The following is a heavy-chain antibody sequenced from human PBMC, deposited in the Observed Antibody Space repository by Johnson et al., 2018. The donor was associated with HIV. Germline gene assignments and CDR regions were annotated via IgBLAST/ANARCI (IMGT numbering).Heavy chain of an antibody. CDR2: IYSGGST. J-gene: IGHJ3*01. CDR3: AKWWFRELLPNAFDL. D-gene: IGHD3-10*01. V-gene: IGHV3-66*02. Sequence: MLLVESGGGLVQPGGSLRLSCAASGFTVSSNYMSWFRQAPGKGLEWVSVIYSGGSTYYADSVKGRFTISRDNSKNTLYLQMNSLRAEDTAVYYCAKWWFRELLPNAFDLWGQGTMVTVSS. CDR1: GFTVSSNY.